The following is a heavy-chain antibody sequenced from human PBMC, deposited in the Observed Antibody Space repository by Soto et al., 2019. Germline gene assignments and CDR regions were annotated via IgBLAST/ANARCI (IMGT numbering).Heavy chain of an antibody. V-gene: IGHV3-33*01. CDR1: GFTFSSYG. CDR2: IWYDGSNK. J-gene: IGHJ6*02. CDR3: ARDGETYSSSWYGGRYYYGMDV. Sequence: QVQLVESGGGVVQPGRSLRLSCAASGFTFSSYGMHWVRQAPGKGLEWAAVIWYDGSNKYYADSVKGRFTISRDNSKNTLYLQMNSLRAEDTAVYYCARDGETYSSSWYGGRYYYGMDVWGQGTTVTVSS. D-gene: IGHD6-13*01.